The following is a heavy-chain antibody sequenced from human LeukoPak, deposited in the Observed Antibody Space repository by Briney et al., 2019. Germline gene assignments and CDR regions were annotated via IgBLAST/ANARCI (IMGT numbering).Heavy chain of an antibody. V-gene: IGHV4-34*01. Sequence: PSETLSLTCAVYGGSFSGYYRSWIRQPPGKGLEWIGEINHSGSTNYNPSLKSRVTISVDTSKNQFSLKLSSVTAADTAVYYCAGGLWFGELPTRWGQGTLVTVSS. D-gene: IGHD3-10*01. CDR2: INHSGST. CDR1: GGSFSGYY. CDR3: AGGLWFGELPTR. J-gene: IGHJ4*02.